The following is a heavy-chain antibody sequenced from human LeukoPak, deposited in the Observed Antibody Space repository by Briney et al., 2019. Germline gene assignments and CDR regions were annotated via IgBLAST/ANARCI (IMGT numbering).Heavy chain of an antibody. D-gene: IGHD3-16*02. CDR1: GGSISSGDYY. Sequence: SQTLSLTCTVSGGSISSGDYYWSWIRQPPGKGLEWIGYIYYSGSTYCNPSLKSRVTISVDTSKNQFSLKLSSVTAADTAVYYCARDASYTGWFDPWGQGTLVTVSS. CDR3: ARDASYTGWFDP. J-gene: IGHJ5*02. CDR2: IYYSGST. V-gene: IGHV4-30-4*01.